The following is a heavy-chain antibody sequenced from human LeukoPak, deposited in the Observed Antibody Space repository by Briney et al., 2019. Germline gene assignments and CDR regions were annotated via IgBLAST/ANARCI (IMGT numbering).Heavy chain of an antibody. CDR2: MNPNSGNT. D-gene: IGHD2-2*03. V-gene: IGHV1-8*01. CDR3: ARGGMDLHGMDV. CDR1: GYTFSSYD. Sequence: ASVKVSCKASGYTFSSYDVYWVRQATGQGLACMGWMNPNSGNTGYAQKFQGRVTMTRNTSITTAYMELSSLRSEDTAVYYCARGGMDLHGMDVWGQGTTVTVSS. J-gene: IGHJ6*02.